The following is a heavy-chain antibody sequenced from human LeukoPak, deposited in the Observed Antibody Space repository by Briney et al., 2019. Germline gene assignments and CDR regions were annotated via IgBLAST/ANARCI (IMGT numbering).Heavy chain of an antibody. V-gene: IGHV3-48*04. CDR3: ARESLAVAGRDFDY. CDR1: GFTFSSYA. D-gene: IGHD6-19*01. J-gene: IGHJ4*02. Sequence: GGSLRLSCAASGFTFSSYAMSWVRQAPGKGLEWVSYISSSSRTIYYADSVKGRFTISRDNAKNSLYLQMNSLRAEDTAVYYCARESLAVAGRDFDYWGQGTLVTVSS. CDR2: ISSSSRTI.